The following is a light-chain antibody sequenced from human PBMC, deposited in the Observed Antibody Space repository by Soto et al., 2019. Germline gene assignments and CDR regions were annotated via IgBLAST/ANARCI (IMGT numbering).Light chain of an antibody. V-gene: IGKV3-20*01. CDR2: GAS. J-gene: IGKJ4*01. Sequence: EIVMTQSPATLSVSPGERATLSCTASQSINSNLAWYQQKPGQAPRLLIYGASSRATGIPDRFSGSGSGTDFTLTISRLEPEDFAVYYCQQYGSSPLTFGGGTKVDIK. CDR3: QQYGSSPLT. CDR1: QSINSN.